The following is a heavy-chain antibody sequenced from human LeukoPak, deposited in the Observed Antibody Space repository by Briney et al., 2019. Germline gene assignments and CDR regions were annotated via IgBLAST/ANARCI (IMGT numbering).Heavy chain of an antibody. CDR1: GVSVSDYY. Sequence: SETLSLTCTVSGVSVSDYYWSWIRQPPGKGLDWIGNIYYSGSTNYNPSLKSRVTISVDTSKNQFSLKLASVTAADTAVYYCARSSGSYYHYYFDYWGQGSLVTVSS. CDR2: IYYSGST. D-gene: IGHD1-26*01. V-gene: IGHV4-59*02. CDR3: ARSSGSYYHYYFDY. J-gene: IGHJ4*02.